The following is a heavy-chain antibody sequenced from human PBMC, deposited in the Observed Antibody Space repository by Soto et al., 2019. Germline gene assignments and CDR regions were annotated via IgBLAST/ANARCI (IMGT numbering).Heavy chain of an antibody. D-gene: IGHD2-15*01. CDR3: VLELYCSGSSCLESDH. J-gene: IGHJ4*02. V-gene: IGHV3-72*01. CDR2: TRNGANDYTT. CDR1: GFTFNDHY. Sequence: EVQVVESGGGLVQPGGSLRLSCATSGFTFNDHYLDWVRQAPGKGLEWVGRTRNGANDYTTEYVACVKGRFTITRDGSKNPLYAQMNSRKAEDTAVYYCVLELYCSGSSCLESDHLGQGTLVIVSS.